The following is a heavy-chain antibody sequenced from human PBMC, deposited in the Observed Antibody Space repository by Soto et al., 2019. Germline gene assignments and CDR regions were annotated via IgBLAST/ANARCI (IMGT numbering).Heavy chain of an antibody. CDR1: GYSFTSYW. J-gene: IGHJ6*02. Sequence: PGESLKISCKGSGYSFTSYWISWVRQMPGKGLEWVGRIDPSDSYTNYSPSLQGHVTISADKSISTAYLQWSSLKASDTAMYYCARTSMQSRGYSYGHGGMDVWGQGTTVTVSS. D-gene: IGHD5-18*01. CDR2: IDPSDSYT. V-gene: IGHV5-10-1*01. CDR3: ARTSMQSRGYSYGHGGMDV.